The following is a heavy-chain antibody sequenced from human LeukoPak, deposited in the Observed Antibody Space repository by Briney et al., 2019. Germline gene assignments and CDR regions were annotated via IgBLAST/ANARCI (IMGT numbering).Heavy chain of an antibody. CDR1: GGSFSGYF. CDR2: INHSGST. V-gene: IGHV4-34*01. CDR3: ARHLRSGAVDY. J-gene: IGHJ4*02. Sequence: SETLSLTCAVYGGSFSGYFWSWIRQPPGKGLEWVGEINHSGSTNYNPSLKSRVTISVDTSKNQFSLELSSVTAADTAVYYCARHLRSGAVDYWGQGTLVTVSS. D-gene: IGHD4-17*01.